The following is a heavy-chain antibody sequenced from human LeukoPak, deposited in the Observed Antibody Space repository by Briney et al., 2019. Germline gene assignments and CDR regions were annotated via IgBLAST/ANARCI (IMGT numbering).Heavy chain of an antibody. D-gene: IGHD4-11*01. CDR1: GVTYSHYR. CDR2: IWIDGSNR. Sequence: GGALRLSCTASGVTYSHYRMHWGCQAPRTGLGRVSVIWIDGSNRFYAGTVKGRFTTSRDNTQNTLFMQMNSLRAAATALYYCLSDTQRELDYKKSLKYWGDGTLVTVSS. J-gene: IGHJ4*01. CDR3: LSDTQRELDYKKSLKY. V-gene: IGHV3-33*08.